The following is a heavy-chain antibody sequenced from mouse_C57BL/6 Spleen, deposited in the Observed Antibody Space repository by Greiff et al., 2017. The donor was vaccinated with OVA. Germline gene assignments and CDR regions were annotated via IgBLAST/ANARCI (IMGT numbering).Heavy chain of an antibody. V-gene: IGHV1-26*01. Sequence: VQLQQSGPELVKPGASVKISCKASGYTFTDYYMNWVKQSHGKSLEWIGDINPNNGGTSYNQKFKGKATLTVDKSSSTAYMELRSLTSEDSAVYYCARWGSRGGMDYWGQGTSVTVSS. CDR2: INPNNGGT. CDR1: GYTFTDYY. CDR3: ARWGSRGGMDY. D-gene: IGHD1-1*01. J-gene: IGHJ4*01.